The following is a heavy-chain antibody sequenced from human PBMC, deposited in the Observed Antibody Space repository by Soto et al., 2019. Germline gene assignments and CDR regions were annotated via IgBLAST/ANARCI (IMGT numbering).Heavy chain of an antibody. CDR1: GFTFSDYY. V-gene: IGHV3-23*01. J-gene: IGHJ5*02. Sequence: PGGSLRLSCAASGFTFSDYYMSWIRQAPGKGLEWVSAISGSGGSTYYADSVKGRFTISRDNSKNTLYLQMNSLRAEDTAVYYCAKDRSYYDFWSGSNWFDPWGQGTLVTVSS. CDR2: ISGSGGST. D-gene: IGHD3-3*01. CDR3: AKDRSYYDFWSGSNWFDP.